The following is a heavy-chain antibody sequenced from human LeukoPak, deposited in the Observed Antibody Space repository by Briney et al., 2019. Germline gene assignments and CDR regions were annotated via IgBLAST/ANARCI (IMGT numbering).Heavy chain of an antibody. D-gene: IGHD2-2*03. CDR1: GYSFPTYW. CDR2: IYPDESNI. J-gene: IGHJ4*02. Sequence: GESLKISCKGSGYSFPTYWIAWVRQLPGKGLGGRGIIYPDESNIRYSPSFQGQVTISADKSISTAYLQWSSLKASDTAMYYCARPPSRGYSSSFEYWGQGTLVTVSS. CDR3: ARPPSRGYSSSFEY. V-gene: IGHV5-51*01.